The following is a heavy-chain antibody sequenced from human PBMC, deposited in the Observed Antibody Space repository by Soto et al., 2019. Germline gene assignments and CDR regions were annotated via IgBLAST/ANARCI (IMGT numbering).Heavy chain of an antibody. CDR2: ISGSGGST. CDR3: AKDLALYSSSWYLDY. J-gene: IGHJ4*02. Sequence: GGSLRLSCAASGFTFSDLWMAWVRQAPGKGLEWVSAISGSGGSTYYADSVKGRFTISRDNSKNTLYLQMNSLRAEDTAVYYCAKDLALYSSSWYLDYWGQGTLVTVSS. V-gene: IGHV3-23*01. CDR1: GFTFSDLW. D-gene: IGHD6-13*01.